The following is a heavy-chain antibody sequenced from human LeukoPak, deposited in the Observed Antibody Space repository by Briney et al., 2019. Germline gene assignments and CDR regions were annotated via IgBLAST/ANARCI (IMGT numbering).Heavy chain of an antibody. V-gene: IGHV1-69*04. J-gene: IGHJ4*02. D-gene: IGHD1-20*01. Sequence: ASVKVSCKASGGTFTSYAISWVRQAPGQGLEWMGRIIPILGIANYAQKFQGRVTITADKSTSTAYMELSSLRSEDTAVYYCAAPITGTTSSYYCDYGGQGTLVTVSS. CDR2: IIPILGIA. CDR3: AAPITGTTSSYYCDY. CDR1: GGTFTSYA.